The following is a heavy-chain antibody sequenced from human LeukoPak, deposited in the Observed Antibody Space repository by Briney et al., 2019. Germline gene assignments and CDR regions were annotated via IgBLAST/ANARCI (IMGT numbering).Heavy chain of an antibody. V-gene: IGHV3-23*01. J-gene: IGHJ4*02. D-gene: IGHD3-22*01. Sequence: GSLRLSCAASGFTFSSYAMSWVRQAPGKGLEWVSAISGSGGSTYYADSVKGRFTISRDNSKNTLYLQMNSLRAEDTAVYYCAKTTHDSSGYYYFGYWGQGTLVTVSS. CDR3: AKTTHDSSGYYYFGY. CDR1: GFTFSSYA. CDR2: ISGSGGST.